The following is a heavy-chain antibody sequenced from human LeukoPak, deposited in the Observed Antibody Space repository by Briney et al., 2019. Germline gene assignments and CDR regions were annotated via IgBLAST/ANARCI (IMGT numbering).Heavy chain of an antibody. CDR3: ARLGWLVRSLDY. V-gene: IGHV4-34*01. D-gene: IGHD6-19*01. Sequence: SETLSLTCAVYGGSFSGYYWSWIRQPPGKGLEWIGEINHSGSTNYSPSLKSRVTISVDTSKNQFSLKLSSVTAADTAVYYCARLGWLVRSLDYWGQGTLVTVSS. CDR2: INHSGST. J-gene: IGHJ4*02. CDR1: GGSFSGYY.